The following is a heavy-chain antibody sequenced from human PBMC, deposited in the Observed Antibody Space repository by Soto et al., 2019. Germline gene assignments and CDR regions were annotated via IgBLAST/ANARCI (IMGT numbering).Heavy chain of an antibody. CDR1: GYTFSNYD. CDR3: SKVSRKGSAIDFDY. J-gene: IGHJ4*02. Sequence: QVQLVQSGAELKKPGASVKVSCKASGYTFSNYDMNWVRQATGQGPEWIGWVNPNNGDTGYAQKFQGRVTLTTDISTTTAYMALTSLRSEDTPIYYCSKVSRKGSAIDFDYWGQGTLITFSS. D-gene: IGHD3-10*01. CDR2: VNPNNGDT. V-gene: IGHV1-8*01.